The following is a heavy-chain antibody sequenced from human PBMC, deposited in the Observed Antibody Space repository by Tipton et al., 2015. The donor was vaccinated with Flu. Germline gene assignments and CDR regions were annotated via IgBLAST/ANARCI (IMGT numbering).Heavy chain of an antibody. CDR3: ATNLESSPTEDSFDI. CDR2: INPNSDGG. Sequence: QLVQSGAEAKKPGASVKVSCKATGYTFSDYYIHWVRQAPGQRLEWMGWINPNSDGGNYALNFQDRVTMTRDTSISTAYMELTRLRSDDTAIYYCATNLESSPTEDSFDIWGQGTMVTVSS. J-gene: IGHJ3*02. D-gene: IGHD3-3*01. V-gene: IGHV1-2*02. CDR1: GYTFSDYY.